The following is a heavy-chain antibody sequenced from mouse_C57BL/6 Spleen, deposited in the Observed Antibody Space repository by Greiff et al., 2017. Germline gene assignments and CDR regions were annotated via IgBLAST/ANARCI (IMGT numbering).Heavy chain of an antibody. Sequence: VQLKESGEGLVKPGGSLKLSCAASGFTFSSYAMSWVRQTPEKRLEWVAYISSGGDYIYYADTVKGRFTISRDNARNTLYLQMSSLKSEDTAMDYCTRGTGSSLWYFDVWGTGTTVTVSS. D-gene: IGHD4-1*01. J-gene: IGHJ1*03. CDR2: ISSGGDYI. CDR1: GFTFSSYA. CDR3: TRGTGSSLWYFDV. V-gene: IGHV5-9-1*02.